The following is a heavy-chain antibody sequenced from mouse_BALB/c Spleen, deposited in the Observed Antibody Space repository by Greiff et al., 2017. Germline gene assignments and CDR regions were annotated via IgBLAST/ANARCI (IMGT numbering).Heavy chain of an antibody. J-gene: IGHJ3*01. V-gene: IGHV2-2*02. Sequence: VQLQQSGPGLVQPSQSLSITCTVSGFSLTSYGVHWVRQSPGKGLEWLGVIWSGGSTDYNAAFISRLSISKDNSKSQVFFKMNSLQANDTAIYYCARTGLLEVPAGFAYWGQGTLVTVSA. D-gene: IGHD2-14*01. CDR2: IWSGGST. CDR1: GFSLTSYG. CDR3: ARTGLLEVPAGFAY.